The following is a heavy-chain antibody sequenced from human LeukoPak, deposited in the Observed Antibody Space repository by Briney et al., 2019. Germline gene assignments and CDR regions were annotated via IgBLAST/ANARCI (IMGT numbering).Heavy chain of an antibody. CDR1: GYTFNSYG. V-gene: IGHV1-18*01. CDR3: AHILTGYYMDY. D-gene: IGHD3-9*01. CDR2: ISAYNDNT. J-gene: IGHJ4*02. Sequence: ASVKVSCKASGYTFNSYGFSWVRQAPGQGLEWMGWISAYNDNTNYAQKLQGRVTMTTDTSTTTAYMELGSLSSDDTAVYYCAHILTGYYMDYWGQGTLVTVSS.